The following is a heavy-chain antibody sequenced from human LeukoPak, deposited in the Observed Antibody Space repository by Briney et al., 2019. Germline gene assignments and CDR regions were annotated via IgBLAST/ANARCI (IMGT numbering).Heavy chain of an antibody. CDR3: AREGHRSSWWDDAFDI. V-gene: IGHV3-21*01. CDR1: GFTFSSYS. J-gene: IGHJ3*02. D-gene: IGHD6-13*01. Sequence: GGSLRLSCAASGFTFSSYSMNWVRQAPGKGLEWVSSISSSSSYIYYADSVKGRFTISRDKAKNTLYLQMNSLRAEDTAVYYCAREGHRSSWWDDAFDIWGQGTMVTVSS. CDR2: ISSSSSYI.